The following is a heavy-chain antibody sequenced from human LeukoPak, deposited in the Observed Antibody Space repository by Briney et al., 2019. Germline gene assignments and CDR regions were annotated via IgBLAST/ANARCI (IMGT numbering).Heavy chain of an antibody. J-gene: IGHJ3*02. D-gene: IGHD4-17*01. CDR3: ARDWTTVTPSWGDDAFDI. CDR1: GYTFTSYD. V-gene: IGHV1-8*01. CDR2: MNPNSGNT. Sequence: GASVKVSCKASGYTFTSYDINWVRQATGQGLEWMGWMNPNSGNTGYAQKFQGRVTMTRNTSISTAYMELSSLRSDDTAVYYCARDWTTVTPSWGDDAFDIWGQGTMVTVSS.